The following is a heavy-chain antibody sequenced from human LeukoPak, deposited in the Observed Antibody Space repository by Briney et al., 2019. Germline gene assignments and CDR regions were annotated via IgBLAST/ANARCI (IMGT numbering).Heavy chain of an antibody. CDR3: ARGSAAAGNWGY. CDR1: GDSVSSNSAA. V-gene: IGHV6-1*01. Sequence: SQTLSLTCVISGDSVSSNSAAWNWIRQSPSRGLEWLGRTYYRSKWYYHYAVSMKSRITVNPDTSKNQFSLKLSSVTAADTAVYYCARGSAAAGNWGYWGQGTLVTVSS. CDR2: TYYRSKWYY. D-gene: IGHD6-13*01. J-gene: IGHJ4*02.